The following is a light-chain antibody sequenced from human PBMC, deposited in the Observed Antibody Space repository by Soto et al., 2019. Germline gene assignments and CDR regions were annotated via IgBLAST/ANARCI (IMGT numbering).Light chain of an antibody. CDR2: AVS. CDR3: SSYTRSSTVV. V-gene: IGLV2-14*01. Sequence: QSALTQPASVSGSPGQSITISCTGTSSDVGGYNYVSWYQQHPGKAPKLMIHAVSNRPSGVSTRFPGSKSGNTASLTISGLQAEDEADYYCSSYTRSSTVVFGGGTKLTVL. J-gene: IGLJ2*01. CDR1: SSDVGGYNY.